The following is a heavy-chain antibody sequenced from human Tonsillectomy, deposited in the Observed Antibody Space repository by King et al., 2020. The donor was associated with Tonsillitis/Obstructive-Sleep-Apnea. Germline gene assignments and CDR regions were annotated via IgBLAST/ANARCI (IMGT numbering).Heavy chain of an antibody. Sequence: VQLVESGGGVVQPGRSLRLSCAASGFTFSTYAMHWVRQAPGKGLEWVSGNSGSGGITYYADSVKGRFTISRDNFKNTLYLQMNSLRAEDTAVYYCATIPDIVVVPAAIGVFDIWGQGTMVTVSS. CDR2: NSGSGGIT. V-gene: IGHV3-23*04. CDR3: ATIPDIVVVPAAIGVFDI. D-gene: IGHD2-2*02. J-gene: IGHJ3*02. CDR1: GFTFSTYA.